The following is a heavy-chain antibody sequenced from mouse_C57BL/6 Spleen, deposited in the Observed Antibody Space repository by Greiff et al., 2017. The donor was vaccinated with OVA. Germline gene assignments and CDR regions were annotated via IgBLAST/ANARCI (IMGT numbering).Heavy chain of an antibody. CDR1: GYTFTSYW. CDR3: ARGGYYGVFYWYFDV. J-gene: IGHJ1*03. Sequence: VQLQQPGAELVKPGASVKMSCKASGYTFTSYWITWVKQRPGQGLEWIGDIYPGSGSTNYNEKFKSKATLTVDTSSSTAYMQLSSLTSEDSAVYYGARGGYYGVFYWYFDVWGTGTTVTVSS. CDR2: IYPGSGST. D-gene: IGHD1-1*01. V-gene: IGHV1-55*01.